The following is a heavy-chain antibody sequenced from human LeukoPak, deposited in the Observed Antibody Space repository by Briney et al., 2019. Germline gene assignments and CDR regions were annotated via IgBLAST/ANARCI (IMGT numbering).Heavy chain of an antibody. CDR3: ARGYSSSWLYFDN. CDR1: GLSVSSTN. J-gene: IGHJ4*02. CDR2: IYSGSGGTT. D-gene: IGHD6-13*01. V-gene: IGHV3-66*01. Sequence: PGGSLRLSCAASGLSVSSTNMGWVRQAPGKGLAWVSVIYSGSGGTTYYADSVKGRFTTSRDNSKNTLYLQMNSLRAEDTAVYYCARGYSSSWLYFDNWGQGTLVTVSS.